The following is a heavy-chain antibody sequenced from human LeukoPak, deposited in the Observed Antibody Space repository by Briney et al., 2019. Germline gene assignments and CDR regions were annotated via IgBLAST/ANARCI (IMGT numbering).Heavy chain of an antibody. Sequence: SETLSLTCTVSGGSISSGGYYWSWIRQHPGKGLEWIGYIYYSGSTYYNPSLKSRVTISVDTSKSLFSLHLSSVTAADTAVYYCARDRYTAGRYGDQYFFDSWGRGTLVTVSA. CDR1: GGSISSGGYY. V-gene: IGHV4-31*03. CDR2: IYYSGST. J-gene: IGHJ5*01. CDR3: ARDRYTAGRYGDQYFFDS. D-gene: IGHD3-16*02.